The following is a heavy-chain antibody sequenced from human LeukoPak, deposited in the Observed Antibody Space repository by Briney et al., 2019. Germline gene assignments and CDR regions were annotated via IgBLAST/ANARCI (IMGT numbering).Heavy chain of an antibody. CDR3: ARDPNAMVTSLFDY. D-gene: IGHD5-18*01. CDR1: GYTFTTYA. J-gene: IGHJ4*02. Sequence: SVKVSCKASGYTFTTYAISWVRQAPGQGLEWMGWISAYYGNTTYAQKFQGRVTMTTDTSTSTAYMELRSLRSDDSAVYYCARDPNAMVTSLFDYWGQGTLVTVSS. V-gene: IGHV1-18*01. CDR2: ISAYYGNT.